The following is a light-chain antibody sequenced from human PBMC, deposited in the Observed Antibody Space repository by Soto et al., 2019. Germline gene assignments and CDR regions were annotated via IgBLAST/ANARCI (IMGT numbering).Light chain of an antibody. Sequence: QSVLTQPPSVSGAPGQRVTISCTGSSSNIGAGYDVHWYQQLPGTAPKLLIYGNSNRPSGVPDRFSGSKSGTSASLAITGLQAEDEADYYCHAYGSSLSGFYVFGTGTKVTVL. CDR2: GNS. J-gene: IGLJ1*01. CDR3: HAYGSSLSGFYV. V-gene: IGLV1-40*01. CDR1: SSNIGAGYD.